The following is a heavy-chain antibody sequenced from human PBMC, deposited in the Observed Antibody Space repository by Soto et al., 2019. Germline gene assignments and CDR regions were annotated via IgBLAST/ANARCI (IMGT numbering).Heavy chain of an antibody. CDR2: ISAYNGDT. CDR1: GYTFTSYG. D-gene: IGHD4-17*01. V-gene: IGHV1-18*01. Sequence: QVKLVQSGSEVKKPGASVKVSCNASGYTFTSYGISWVRQAPGQGREWMGWISAYNGDTNEAQKLQGRVTMTTDTSTSTAYMELRSLSSDDTAVYYCAREPTTVTTWDVYFDYWGQGTLVTLSS. J-gene: IGHJ4*02. CDR3: AREPTTVTTWDVYFDY.